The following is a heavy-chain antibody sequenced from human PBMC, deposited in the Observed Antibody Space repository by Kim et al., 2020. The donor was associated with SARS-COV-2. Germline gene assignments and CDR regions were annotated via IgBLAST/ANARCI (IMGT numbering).Heavy chain of an antibody. CDR3: ASGMAVEMANDY. Sequence: GGSLRLSCAASGFTFSSYSMNWVRQAPGKGLEWVSYISSSSSTIYYADSVKGRFTISRDNAKHSLYLQMNSLRDEDTAVYYCASGMAVEMANDYWGQGTLVTVSS. CDR2: ISSSSSTI. J-gene: IGHJ4*02. V-gene: IGHV3-48*02. D-gene: IGHD5-12*01. CDR1: GFTFSSYS.